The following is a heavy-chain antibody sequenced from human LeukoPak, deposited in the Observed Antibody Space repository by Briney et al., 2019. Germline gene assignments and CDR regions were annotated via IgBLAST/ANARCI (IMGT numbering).Heavy chain of an antibody. V-gene: IGHV2-70*04. CDR1: GLSLSTSGMR. Sequence: SGATLVNPTQTLTLNYTFSGLSLSTSGMRVSWTRQPPGKALQWLARIDWDHDKFYSTSLKTRLTISKDTSKNQVVLTVTNMDPVDTATYYCARMPSGYDGGYYFDYWGQGTLVTVSS. J-gene: IGHJ4*02. D-gene: IGHD5-12*01. CDR2: IDWDHDK. CDR3: ARMPSGYDGGYYFDY.